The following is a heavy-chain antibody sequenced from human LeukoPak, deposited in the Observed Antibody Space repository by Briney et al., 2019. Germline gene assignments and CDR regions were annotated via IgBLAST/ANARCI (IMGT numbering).Heavy chain of an antibody. D-gene: IGHD2-21*01. J-gene: IGHJ1*01. CDR3: ARLADAEYFQH. Sequence: ASVKVSCKASGYTFTSYGISWVRQAPGQGLEWMGWISAYNGNTNYAQKLQGRVTMTTDTPTSTAYMKLRSLRSDDTAVYYCARLADAEYFQHWGQGTLVTVSS. CDR2: ISAYNGNT. V-gene: IGHV1-18*04. CDR1: GYTFTSYG.